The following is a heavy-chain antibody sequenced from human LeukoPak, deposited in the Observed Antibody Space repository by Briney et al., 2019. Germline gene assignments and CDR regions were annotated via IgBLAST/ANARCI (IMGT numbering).Heavy chain of an antibody. V-gene: IGHV7-4-1*02. CDR2: INTNTGNP. CDR3: AREVDSSWYAGYYYGMDV. Sequence: ASVKVSCKASGYTFTSYAMNWVRQAPGQGLEWMGWINTNTGNPTYAQGFTGRFVFSLDTSVSTAYLQISSLKAEDTAVYYCAREVDSSWYAGYYYGMDVWGQGTTVTVSS. J-gene: IGHJ6*02. CDR1: GYTFTSYA. D-gene: IGHD6-13*01.